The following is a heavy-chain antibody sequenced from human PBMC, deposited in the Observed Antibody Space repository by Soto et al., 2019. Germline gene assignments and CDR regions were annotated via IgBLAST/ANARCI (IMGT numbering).Heavy chain of an antibody. J-gene: IGHJ4*02. CDR3: AKDVTADTAMDWFDY. CDR1: GFTFSSYG. CDR2: ISYDGSNK. V-gene: IGHV3-30*18. D-gene: IGHD5-18*01. Sequence: GSLRLSCAASGFTFSSYGMHWVRQAPGKGLEWVAVISYDGSNKYYADSVKGRFTISRDNSKNTLYLQMNSLRAEDTAVYYCAKDVTADTAMDWFDYWGQGTLVTVSS.